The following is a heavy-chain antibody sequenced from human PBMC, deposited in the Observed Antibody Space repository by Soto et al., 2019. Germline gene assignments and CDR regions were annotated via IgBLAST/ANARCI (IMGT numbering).Heavy chain of an antibody. CDR3: ARGDRGAFDI. CDR2: IHSDGSST. D-gene: IGHD1-26*01. V-gene: IGHV3-74*01. Sequence: EVQLVESGGGLVQPGESLRLSCAASGFTFSYYWMHWVRQAPGKGLVWVSRIHSDGSSTTYADSVKGLFTISRDNARNTVYLQMNRLRVEDTAVYYCARGDRGAFDIWGQGTVVTVSS. CDR1: GFTFSYYW. J-gene: IGHJ3*02.